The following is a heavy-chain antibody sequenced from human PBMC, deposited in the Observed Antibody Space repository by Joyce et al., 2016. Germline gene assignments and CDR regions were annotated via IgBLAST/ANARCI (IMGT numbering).Heavy chain of an antibody. D-gene: IGHD6-6*01. V-gene: IGHV3-74*01. CDR1: GFSFRGYW. CDR2: INTDGSST. CDR3: VRGISARPGGPNWFDP. J-gene: IGHJ5*02. Sequence: EVQLVESGGGLVQPGGSLRLSCAASGFSFRGYWIHGVRQAPGKGRVWVSRINTDGSSTRFADSVKGRFTISRDDAKNTLYLQMNSLRAEDTAVYYCVRGISARPGGPNWFDPWGQGTLVTVSS.